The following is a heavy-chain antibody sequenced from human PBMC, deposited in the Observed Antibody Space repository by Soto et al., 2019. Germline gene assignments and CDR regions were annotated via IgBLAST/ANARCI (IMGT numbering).Heavy chain of an antibody. V-gene: IGHV3-48*02. J-gene: IGHJ6*02. Sequence: GGSLRLSCAASGFTFSSYSMNWVRQAPGKGLEWVSYISSSSSTIYYADSVKGRFTISRDNAKNSLYLQMNSLRDEDTAVYYCARDAPPYYDFWSGVTREKTHYGMDVWGQGTTVTVSS. CDR3: ARDAPPYYDFWSGVTREKTHYGMDV. D-gene: IGHD3-3*01. CDR2: ISSSSSTI. CDR1: GFTFSSYS.